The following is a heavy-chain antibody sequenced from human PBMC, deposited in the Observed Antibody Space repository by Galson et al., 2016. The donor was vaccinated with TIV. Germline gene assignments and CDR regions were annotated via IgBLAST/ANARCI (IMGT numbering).Heavy chain of an antibody. V-gene: IGHV4-4*09. Sequence: LSLTCTVSGGSIGSHYWSWIRQPPGKGPEWIAYISASGRSNYNSYLKSRVSISVDTSISQISLKVTSVTAADTAVYYCARDDTSIRGTNAFDLWGQGTMVTVSS. D-gene: IGHD3-16*01. CDR3: ARDDTSIRGTNAFDL. CDR1: GGSIGSHY. CDR2: ISASGRS. J-gene: IGHJ3*01.